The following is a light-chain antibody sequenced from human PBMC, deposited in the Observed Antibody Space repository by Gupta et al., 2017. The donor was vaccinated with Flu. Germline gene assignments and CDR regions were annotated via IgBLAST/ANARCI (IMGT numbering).Light chain of an antibody. CDR2: DAS. V-gene: IGKV3D-20*01. CDR3: QQYGSSTWT. J-gene: IGKJ1*01. Sequence: VLPQSPATLSLSPGERATLSCGASQSVSSSYLAWYQQKPGLAPRLLIYDASSRATGIPDRFSGSGSGTDFTLTISRLEPEDFAVDYCQQYGSSTWTFGQGTKVEIK. CDR1: QSVSSSY.